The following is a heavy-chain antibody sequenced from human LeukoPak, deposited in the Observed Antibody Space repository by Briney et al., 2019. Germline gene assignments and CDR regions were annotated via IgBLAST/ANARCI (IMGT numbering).Heavy chain of an antibody. D-gene: IGHD1-26*01. J-gene: IGHJ4*02. Sequence: GASVKVSCKASGGTFSSYAISWVRQAPGQGLEWMGGIIPIFGTANYAQKFQGRVTITADESTSTAYMALSSLRSEDTAVYYCANLVVGATTGLFDYWGQGTLVTVSS. CDR2: IIPIFGTA. V-gene: IGHV1-69*01. CDR3: ANLVVGATTGLFDY. CDR1: GGTFSSYA.